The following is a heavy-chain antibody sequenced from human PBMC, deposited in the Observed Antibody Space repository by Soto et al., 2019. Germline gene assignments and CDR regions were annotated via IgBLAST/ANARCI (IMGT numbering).Heavy chain of an antibody. CDR2: ISGSGGST. CDR1: GFTFSIYA. V-gene: IGHV3-23*01. CDR3: AKDLWIAVAGTAY. J-gene: IGHJ4*02. D-gene: IGHD6-19*01. Sequence: GGSLRLSCAASGFTFSIYAMSWVRQAPGKGLEWVSGISGSGGSTYYADSVKGRFTISRDNSKTTLYLQMNSLRAEDTAVYYCAKDLWIAVAGTAYWGQGTLVTVSS.